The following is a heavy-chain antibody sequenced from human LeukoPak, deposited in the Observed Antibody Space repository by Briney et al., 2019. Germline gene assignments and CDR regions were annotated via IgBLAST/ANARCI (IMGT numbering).Heavy chain of an antibody. J-gene: IGHJ4*02. CDR3: ARGCSGGSPDYFDY. CDR1: GGSFSGYY. CDR2: INHSGST. Sequence: SETLSLTCAVYGGSFSGYYWSWIRQPPGKGLEWIGEINHSGSTNYNPSLKSRVTISVDTSKDQFSLKLSSVTAADTAVYYCARGCSGGSPDYFDYWGQGTLVTVSS. D-gene: IGHD2-15*01. V-gene: IGHV4-34*01.